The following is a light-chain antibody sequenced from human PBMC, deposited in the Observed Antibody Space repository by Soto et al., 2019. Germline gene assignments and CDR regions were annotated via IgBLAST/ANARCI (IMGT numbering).Light chain of an antibody. CDR1: ENINSW. CDR2: QAS. J-gene: IGKJ1*01. CDR3: QQYNCYWT. V-gene: IGKV1-5*03. Sequence: DIQMTQSPSTLSASVGDTVTITCRASENINSWLAWFQQKPGKAPKLLISQASILESGVPSRFSGSGSGKEFTLTIRSLQPDDFATYSCQQYNCYWTFGQGTKVEVK.